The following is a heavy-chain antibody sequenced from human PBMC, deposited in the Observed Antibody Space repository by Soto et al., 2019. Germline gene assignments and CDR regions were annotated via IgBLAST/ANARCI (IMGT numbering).Heavy chain of an antibody. D-gene: IGHD6-19*01. CDR2: FYYSGST. CDR1: GGSISSSSSY. V-gene: IGHV4-39*01. CDR3: AKNLASGWYGGAADGMDV. J-gene: IGHJ6*02. Sequence: QLQLQESGPGLVKPSETLSLTCTVSGGSISSSSSYWGWIRQPPGKGVEWIGSFYYSGSTYYNPSLKSRVTIAGDTSKDQFSLKLSSVTAEDTAVYYGAKNLASGWYGGAADGMDVWGQGTTVTVSS.